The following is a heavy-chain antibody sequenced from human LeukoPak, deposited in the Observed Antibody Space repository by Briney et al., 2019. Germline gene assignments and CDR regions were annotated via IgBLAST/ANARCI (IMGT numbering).Heavy chain of an antibody. D-gene: IGHD3-22*01. J-gene: IGHJ3*02. V-gene: IGHV4-31*03. CDR2: IYYSGST. CDR3: ARGAFNYYDTIGYSNDAFDI. Sequence: PSETLSLTCTVSGGSISSGGYYWSWIRQHPGKGLEWIGYIYYSGSTYYNPSLKSRIIISVDTSKNRFSLKLSSVTAADTAVYFCARGAFNYYDTIGYSNDAFDIWGQGTMVTVSS. CDR1: GGSISSGGYY.